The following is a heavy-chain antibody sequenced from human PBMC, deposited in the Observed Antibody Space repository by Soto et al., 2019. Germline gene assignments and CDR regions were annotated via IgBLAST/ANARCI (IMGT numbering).Heavy chain of an antibody. J-gene: IGHJ4*02. CDR3: AGGPGVARNY. CDR1: GGSISSGGYS. D-gene: IGHD5-12*01. Sequence: LQLQESGSGLVKPSQTLSLTCAVSGGSISSGGYSWSWIRQPPGKGLEWIGYIFASGSTYYNPSLKRRVTTPGDRSKTQFSLKLSSVTAADTAVYYCAGGPGVARNYWGQATLVTVSS. V-gene: IGHV4-30-2*01. CDR2: IFASGST.